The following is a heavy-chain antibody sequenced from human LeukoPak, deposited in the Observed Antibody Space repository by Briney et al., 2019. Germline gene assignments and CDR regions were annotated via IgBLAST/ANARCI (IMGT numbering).Heavy chain of an antibody. Sequence: SETLSLTCAVSGYPINSAYYWVWVRQPPGKGLEWIGSLYHPDSTYYNPSLESRVTMSVDTSRNQFSLKLSFVTAADTAVYYCARQYDSCFYYYLDLWGTGTTVTVSS. D-gene: IGHD2-2*01. CDR2: LYHPDST. J-gene: IGHJ6*03. V-gene: IGHV4-38-2*01. CDR1: GYPINSAYY. CDR3: ARQYDSCFYYYLDL.